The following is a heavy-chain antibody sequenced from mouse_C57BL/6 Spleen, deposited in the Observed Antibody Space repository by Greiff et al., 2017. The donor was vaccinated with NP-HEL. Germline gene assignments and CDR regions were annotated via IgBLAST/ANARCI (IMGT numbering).Heavy chain of an antibody. CDR1: GYSITSGYY. CDR2: ISYDGSN. CDR3: AREATLDAMDY. J-gene: IGHJ4*01. D-gene: IGHD1-2*01. V-gene: IGHV3-6*01. Sequence: VQLKQSGPGLVKPSQSLSLTCSVTGYSITSGYYWNWIRQFPGNKLEWMGYISYDGSNNYNPSLKNRISITRDTSKNQFFLKLNSVTTEDTATYYCAREATLDAMDYWGQGTSVTVSS.